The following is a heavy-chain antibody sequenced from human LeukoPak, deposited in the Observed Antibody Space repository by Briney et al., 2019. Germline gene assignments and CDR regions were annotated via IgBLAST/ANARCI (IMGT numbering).Heavy chain of an antibody. CDR2: VYYSGNT. D-gene: IGHD6-6*01. CDR3: MRLGIAARPVDWFDP. Sequence: SETLSLTCTVSGDSISRSTYYWGWIRQPPGKGLEWIGSVYYSGNTYYNPSLKSRVTISVETSKDQFSLKLTSVTAADTAVYYSMRLGIAARPVDWFDPWGQGTLVTVSS. V-gene: IGHV4-39*01. CDR1: GDSISRSTYY. J-gene: IGHJ5*02.